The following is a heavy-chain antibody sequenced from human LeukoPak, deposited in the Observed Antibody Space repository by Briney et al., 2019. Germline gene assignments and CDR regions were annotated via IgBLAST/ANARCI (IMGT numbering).Heavy chain of an antibody. J-gene: IGHJ4*02. D-gene: IGHD6-13*01. Sequence: PGGSLRLSCAASGFTFSNARMSWVRQAPGKGLEWVGRIKSKTDGGTPDYAAPVKGRSTISRDDSKNTLYLQMNSLKTEDTAVYYCTGVSRSSWYDYWGQGTLVTVSS. CDR3: TGVSRSSWYDY. V-gene: IGHV3-15*01. CDR2: IKSKTDGGTP. CDR1: GFTFSNAR.